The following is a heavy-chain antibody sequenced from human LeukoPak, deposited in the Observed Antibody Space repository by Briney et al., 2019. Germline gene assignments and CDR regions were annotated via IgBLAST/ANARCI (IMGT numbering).Heavy chain of an antibody. J-gene: IGHJ3*02. D-gene: IGHD2-21*02. CDR3: ARTQNVVVTAIYAFDI. Sequence: SVKVCCKASGGTFSSYAISWVRQAPGQGLEWMGGIIPIFGTANYAQKFQGRGTITTDESTSTAYMELSSLRSEDTAVYYCARTQNVVVTAIYAFDIWGQGTMVTVSS. CDR1: GGTFSSYA. V-gene: IGHV1-69*05. CDR2: IIPIFGTA.